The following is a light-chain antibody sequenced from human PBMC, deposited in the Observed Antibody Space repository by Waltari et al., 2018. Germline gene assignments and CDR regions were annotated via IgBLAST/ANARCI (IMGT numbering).Light chain of an antibody. Sequence: QSALTQPASVSGSPGQSITLSCTGTSSDVGSYNLVPWYQQHPGKAPKLMIYEGSKWPSGVADRFSGSKSGNTASLTISGRQAEDEADYYCCSYAGSSTVVFGGGTKLTVL. CDR3: CSYAGSSTVV. CDR1: SSDVGSYNL. J-gene: IGLJ2*01. CDR2: EGS. V-gene: IGLV2-23*01.